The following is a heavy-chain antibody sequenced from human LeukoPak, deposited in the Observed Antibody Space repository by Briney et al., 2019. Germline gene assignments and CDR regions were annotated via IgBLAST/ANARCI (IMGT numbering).Heavy chain of an antibody. V-gene: IGHV1-18*01. CDR1: GYTFTNYG. CDR2: ISAYNGNT. Sequence: GASVKVSCKTSGYTFTNYGISWVRQAPGQGLEWMGWISAYNGNTNYAQKLQGRVTMTTDTSTSTAYMELRSLRSDDTAVYYCARDPVGGREIFGFDYWGQGTLVTVSS. D-gene: IGHD3-3*01. CDR3: ARDPVGGREIFGFDY. J-gene: IGHJ4*02.